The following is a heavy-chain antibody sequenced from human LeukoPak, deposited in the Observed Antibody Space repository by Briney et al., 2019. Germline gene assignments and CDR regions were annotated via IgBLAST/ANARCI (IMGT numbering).Heavy chain of an antibody. Sequence: PGGSLRLSCAASGFTFSNYGMHWVRQAPGKGLEWVAVISYDGSIKYYADSVKGRFAISRDSSQNTLYLQMSSLRAEDTAVYYCAARSGATNVHVWGQGTLVTVSS. CDR3: AARSGATNVHV. V-gene: IGHV3-30*03. CDR2: ISYDGSIK. J-gene: IGHJ4*02. CDR1: GFTFSNYG. D-gene: IGHD1-26*01.